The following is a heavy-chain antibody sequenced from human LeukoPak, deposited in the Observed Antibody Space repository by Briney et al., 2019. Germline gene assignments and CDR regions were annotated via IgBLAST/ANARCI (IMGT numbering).Heavy chain of an antibody. CDR1: GGSISSYY. Sequence: PSETLSLTCTVSGGSISSYYWSWIRQPAGKGLEWIGRIYTSGSTNYNPSLKSRVTISLDTSKNQFSLKLSSVTAADTALYYCARGGSGYDAFDYWGQGTLVTVSS. V-gene: IGHV4-4*07. J-gene: IGHJ4*02. CDR3: ARGGSGYDAFDY. CDR2: IYTSGST. D-gene: IGHD5-12*01.